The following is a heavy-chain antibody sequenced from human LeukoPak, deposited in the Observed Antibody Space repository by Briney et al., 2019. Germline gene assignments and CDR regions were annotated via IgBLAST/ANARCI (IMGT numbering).Heavy chain of an antibody. V-gene: IGHV3-21*01. CDR3: ARDSNPPYYYDSSGNWIGDYFDY. D-gene: IGHD3-22*01. CDR2: ISSSSSYI. Sequence: PGGSLRLSCAASGFTFSSYSMNWVRQAPGKVLGWVSSISSSSSYIYYADSVKGRFTISRDNAKNSLYLQMNSLRAEDTAVYYCARDSNPPYYYDSSGNWIGDYFDYWGQGTLVTVSS. CDR1: GFTFSSYS. J-gene: IGHJ4*02.